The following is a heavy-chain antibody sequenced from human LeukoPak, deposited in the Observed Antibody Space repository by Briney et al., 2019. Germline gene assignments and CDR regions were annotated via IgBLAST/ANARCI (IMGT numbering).Heavy chain of an antibody. J-gene: IGHJ4*02. Sequence: SGGSLRLSCAASGFTFSSYEMNWVRQAPGKGLEWISYISSSGSTIYYADSVKGRFTISRDNAKNSLYLEMNSLRAEDTAVYYCARDLGYDYVWGSYRYRGWGQGTLVTVSS. CDR1: GFTFSSYE. CDR2: ISSSGSTI. V-gene: IGHV3-48*03. CDR3: ARDLGYDYVWGSYRYRG. D-gene: IGHD3-16*02.